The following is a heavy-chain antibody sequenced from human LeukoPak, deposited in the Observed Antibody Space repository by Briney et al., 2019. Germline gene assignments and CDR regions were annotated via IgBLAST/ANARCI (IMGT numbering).Heavy chain of an antibody. CDR3: ARDLEQQLAY. D-gene: IGHD6-13*01. J-gene: IGHJ4*02. V-gene: IGHV1-69*04. Sequence: SVKVSCKASGGTFSSYAINWVRQAPGQGLEWMGRIIPILGIANYAQKFQGRVTITADKSTSTAYMELSSLRSEDTAVYYCARDLEQQLAYWGQGTLVTVSS. CDR1: GGTFSSYA. CDR2: IIPILGIA.